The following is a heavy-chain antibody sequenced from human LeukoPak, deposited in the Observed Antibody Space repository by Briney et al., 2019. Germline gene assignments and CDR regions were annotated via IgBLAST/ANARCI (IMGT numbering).Heavy chain of an antibody. CDR2: IYYSGST. J-gene: IGHJ3*02. CDR3: ARARITMVRGVPGAFDI. D-gene: IGHD3-10*01. CDR1: GGSISSYY. V-gene: IGHV4-59*01. Sequence: SETLSLTCTVSGGSISSYYWSWIRQPPGKGLEWIGYIYYSGSTNYNPSLKSRVTISVDTSKNQFSLKLSSVTAADTAVYYCARARITMVRGVPGAFDIWGQGTMVTVSS.